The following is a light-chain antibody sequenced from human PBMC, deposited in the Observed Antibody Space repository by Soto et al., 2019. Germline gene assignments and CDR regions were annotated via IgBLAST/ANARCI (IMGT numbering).Light chain of an antibody. J-gene: IGKJ1*01. V-gene: IGKV1-5*03. Sequence: QVTQSLSTLSASVGRRFTICCRASQNIYTWLAWYQQQPGIAPKILIHKASTLESGVPSRFSGSGYGTEFTLTISGLQPEDSATYYCQQYERYSTFGQGTKVDIK. CDR2: KAS. CDR3: QQYERYST. CDR1: QNIYTW.